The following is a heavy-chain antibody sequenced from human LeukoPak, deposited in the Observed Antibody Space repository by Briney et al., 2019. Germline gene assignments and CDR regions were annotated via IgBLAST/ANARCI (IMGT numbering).Heavy chain of an antibody. V-gene: IGHV3-48*02. CDR1: GFTFVTYS. J-gene: IGHJ4*02. CDR3: ARGSNPDY. CDR2: ISSGSSTI. Sequence: GGSLRLSCSASGFTFVTYSMNWVRQAPGKGLEWVSYISSGSSTIYYADSVKGRFTISRDNAKNSLYLQMNSLRDEDTAVYYCARGSNPDYWGQGTLVTVSS.